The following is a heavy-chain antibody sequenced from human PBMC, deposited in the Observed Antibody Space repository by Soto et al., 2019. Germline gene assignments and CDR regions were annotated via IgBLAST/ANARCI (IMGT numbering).Heavy chain of an antibody. CDR3: ARHPSDFWFDP. V-gene: IGHV4-39*01. CDR1: GGSISSSVYY. Sequence: SETLSLTCTVSGGSISSSVYYWAWIRQPPGLGLEWVGTIFYTGSAFYNPSLQSRVTISVDTSKNQLSLKVSSVTAADTAVYYCARHPSDFWFDPWGQGTLLTVSS. CDR2: IFYTGSA. D-gene: IGHD2-21*02. J-gene: IGHJ5*02.